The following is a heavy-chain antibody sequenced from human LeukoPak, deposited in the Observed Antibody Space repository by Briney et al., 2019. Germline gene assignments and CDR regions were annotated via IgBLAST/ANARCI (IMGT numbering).Heavy chain of an antibody. CDR3: AKRGVVIRVILVGFHKEAYYFDS. CDR2: ISGSGGGT. CDR1: GITLSNYG. D-gene: IGHD3-22*01. V-gene: IGHV3-23*01. Sequence: GGSLRLSCVVSGITLSNYGMSWVRQAPGKGLEWVAGISGSGGGTQYADSVKGRFTISRDNRKNTLYLQMSSLRAEDTAMYFCAKRGVVIRVILVGFHKEAYYFDSWGQGALVTVSS. J-gene: IGHJ4*02.